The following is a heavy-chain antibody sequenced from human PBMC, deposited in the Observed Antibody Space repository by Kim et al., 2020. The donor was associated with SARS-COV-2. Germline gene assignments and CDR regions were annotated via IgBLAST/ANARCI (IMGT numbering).Heavy chain of an antibody. V-gene: IGHV4-39*01. J-gene: IGHJ4*01. CDR1: GYSVSSSSYY. CDR3: ARRMGPNCANCYVDY. D-gene: IGHD2-8*01. Sequence: SETLSLTCSVSGYSVSSSSYYWDWTRQPPGKGLEWIATIHYGGGTPYNPSLKSRVTISIDTSKNQFSLKLSSVTAADTAVYYCARRMGPNCANCYVDYWG. CDR2: IHYGGGT.